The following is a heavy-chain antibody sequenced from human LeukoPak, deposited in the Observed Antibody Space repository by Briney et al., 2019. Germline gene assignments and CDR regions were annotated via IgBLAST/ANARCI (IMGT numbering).Heavy chain of an antibody. CDR2: IYYSGST. D-gene: IGHD1-26*01. CDR3: ARSRGATRGWFDP. J-gene: IGHJ5*02. Sequence: SETLSLTCTVSGGSISSYYWSWIRQPPGKGLEWIGYIYYSGSTNYNPSLKSRVTLSVDTSKNQFPLKLSSVTAADTAVYYCARSRGATRGWFDPWGQGTLVTVSS. CDR1: GGSISSYY. V-gene: IGHV4-59*01.